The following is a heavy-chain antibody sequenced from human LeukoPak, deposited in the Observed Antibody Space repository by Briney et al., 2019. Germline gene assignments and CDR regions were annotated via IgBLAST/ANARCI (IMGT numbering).Heavy chain of an antibody. D-gene: IGHD6-6*01. V-gene: IGHV3-21*01. CDR2: ISIRMSK. Sequence: GGSPRLSCAASGFTFSSYSMHWVRQAPGKGLEWVSSISIRMSKNYADSVKGRFTISRDNAKNSLDPQMDSLRDEDTAVYYCARDSRSIAVSKGGLDYWGQGTLVTVSS. CDR1: GFTFSSYS. CDR3: ARDSRSIAVSKGGLDY. J-gene: IGHJ4*02.